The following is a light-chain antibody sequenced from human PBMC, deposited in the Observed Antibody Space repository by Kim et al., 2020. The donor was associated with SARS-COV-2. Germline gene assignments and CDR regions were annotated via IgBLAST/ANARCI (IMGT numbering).Light chain of an antibody. Sequence: PGERATLSCRASQSVNSDHLSWYQQKPGQSPRLLIYGTSTRATDIPERFSGSGSGTDFTLTISRLETEDFAIYYCQQYHSSFGGGTKVDIK. J-gene: IGKJ4*01. CDR3: QQYHSS. CDR2: GTS. V-gene: IGKV3-20*01. CDR1: QSVNSDH.